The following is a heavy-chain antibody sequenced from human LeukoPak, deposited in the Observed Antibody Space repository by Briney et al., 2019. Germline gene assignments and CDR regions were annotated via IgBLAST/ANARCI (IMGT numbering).Heavy chain of an antibody. J-gene: IGHJ4*02. D-gene: IGHD1-7*01. CDR2: IKQDGSEK. V-gene: IGHV3-7*01. CDR1: GFTFSSYW. CDR3: ARDNPLVGPYNWNYGFDY. Sequence: PGGSLRLSCAASGFTFSSYWMSWVRQAPGKGLEWVANIKQDGSEKYYVDSVKGRFTISRDTAKNSLYLQMNSLRAEDTAVYYCARDNPLVGPYNWNYGFDYWGQGTLVTVSS.